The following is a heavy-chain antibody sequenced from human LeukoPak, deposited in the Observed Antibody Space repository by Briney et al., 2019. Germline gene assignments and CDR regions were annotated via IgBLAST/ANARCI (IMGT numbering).Heavy chain of an antibody. CDR2: INPNSGGT. V-gene: IGHV1-2*02. Sequence: ASVKVSCKASGYTFTSYYMHWVRQAPGQGLEWMGWINPNSGGTNYAQKFQGRVTMTRDTSISTAYMELSRLRSDDTAVYYCARDGGSGSYYNGKTDYWGQGTLVTVSS. CDR1: GYTFTSYY. D-gene: IGHD3-10*01. J-gene: IGHJ4*02. CDR3: ARDGGSGSYYNGKTDY.